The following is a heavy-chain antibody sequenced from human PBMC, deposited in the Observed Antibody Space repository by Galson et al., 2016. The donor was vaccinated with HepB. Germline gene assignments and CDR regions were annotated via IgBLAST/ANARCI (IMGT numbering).Heavy chain of an antibody. Sequence: SLRLSCAASGFTFSDYAMNWVRQAAGKGLVWVSRINNDGSNTTYADSVKGRFTISRDNAKNTLYLQMNSLRAEDTALYYCAKDMTTMVRGVMHYWGQGTLVTVSS. CDR3: AKDMTTMVRGVMHY. CDR1: GFTFSDYA. D-gene: IGHD3-10*01. CDR2: INNDGSNT. J-gene: IGHJ4*02. V-gene: IGHV3-74*03.